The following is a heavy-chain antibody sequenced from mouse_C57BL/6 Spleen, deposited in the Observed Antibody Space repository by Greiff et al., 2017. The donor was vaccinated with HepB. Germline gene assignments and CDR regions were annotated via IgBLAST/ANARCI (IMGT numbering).Heavy chain of an antibody. Sequence: VHLVESGAELMKPGASVKLSCKATGYTFTGYWIEWVKQRPGHGLEWIGEILPGSGSTNYNEKFKGKATFTADTSSNTAYMQLSSLTTEDSAIYYCARRGYYDYDDYYAMDYWGQGTSVTVSS. CDR1: GYTFTGYW. V-gene: IGHV1-9*01. J-gene: IGHJ4*01. CDR2: ILPGSGST. D-gene: IGHD2-4*01. CDR3: ARRGYYDYDDYYAMDY.